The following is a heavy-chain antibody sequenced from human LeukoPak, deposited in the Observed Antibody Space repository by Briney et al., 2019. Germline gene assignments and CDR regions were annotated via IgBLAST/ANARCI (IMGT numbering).Heavy chain of an antibody. CDR1: GFIFNNYG. D-gene: IGHD3-22*01. Sequence: GGSLRLSCAASGFIFNNYGLIWVRQAPGKGLEWVSAISNDGGGTQYADFVEGRFTISRDNSKNALFLQMSSLRAEDTALYYCAKGSSGYFADLWGQGTLVTVSS. J-gene: IGHJ5*02. V-gene: IGHV3-23*01. CDR2: ISNDGGGT. CDR3: AKGSSGYFADL.